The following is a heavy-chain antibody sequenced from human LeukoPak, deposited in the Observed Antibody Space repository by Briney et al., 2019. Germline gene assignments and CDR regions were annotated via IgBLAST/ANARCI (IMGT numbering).Heavy chain of an antibody. J-gene: IGHJ4*02. CDR1: GFTFSSYA. D-gene: IGHD3-22*01. CDR3: ARAATNYYDSSGLGKPKFDY. CDR2: ISSNGGST. V-gene: IGHV3-64*01. Sequence: PGGSLRLSCAASGFTFSSYAMYWVRQAPGKGLEYVSSISSNGGSTYYANSMKGRFTITRDNSNNTLYLQMGSLRAEDMAVYYGARAATNYYDSSGLGKPKFDYWGQGTLVTVSS.